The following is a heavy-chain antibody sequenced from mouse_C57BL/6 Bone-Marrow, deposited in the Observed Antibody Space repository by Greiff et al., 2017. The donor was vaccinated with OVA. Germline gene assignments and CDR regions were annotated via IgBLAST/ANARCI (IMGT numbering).Heavy chain of an antibody. J-gene: IGHJ3*01. CDR2: ISSGSSTI. CDR3: ARPIYYDYDGFAY. Sequence: EVQGVESGGGLVKPGGSLKLSCAASGFTFSDYGMHWVRQAPEKGLEWVAYISSGSSTIYYADTVKGRFTISRDNAKNTLFLQMTSLRSEDTAMYYCARPIYYDYDGFAYWGQGTLVTVSA. D-gene: IGHD2-4*01. V-gene: IGHV5-17*01. CDR1: GFTFSDYG.